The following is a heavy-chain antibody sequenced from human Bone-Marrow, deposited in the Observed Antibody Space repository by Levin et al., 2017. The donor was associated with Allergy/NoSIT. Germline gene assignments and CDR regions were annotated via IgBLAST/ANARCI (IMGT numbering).Heavy chain of an antibody. CDR1: GGSISSGGYS. CDR3: ARVVKGLTYQYGSGSYGRMNWFDP. D-gene: IGHD3-10*01. V-gene: IGHV4-30-2*01. Sequence: SETLSLTCAVSGGSISSGGYSWSWIRQPPGKGLEWIGYIYHSGSTYYNPSLKSRVTISVDRSKNQFSLKLSSVTAADTAVYYCARVVKGLTYQYGSGSYGRMNWFDPWGQGTLVTVSS. CDR2: IYHSGST. J-gene: IGHJ5*02.